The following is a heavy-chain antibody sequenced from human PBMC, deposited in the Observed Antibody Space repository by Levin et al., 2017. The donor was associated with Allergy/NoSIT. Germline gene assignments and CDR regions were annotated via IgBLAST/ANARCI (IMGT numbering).Heavy chain of an antibody. D-gene: IGHD6-13*01. V-gene: IGHV4-34*01. CDR3: ARAGRSWGPDY. CDR1: GGTFSGYY. CDR2: ITHSGST. Sequence: SETLSLTCAAYGGTFSGYYWSWIRQPPGKGLEWIGEITHSGSTNYNPSSKSRVTISGDGSKIQFALEQSSVTAAGTAVYYCARAGRSWGPDYWGQGTLATVSS. J-gene: IGHJ4*02.